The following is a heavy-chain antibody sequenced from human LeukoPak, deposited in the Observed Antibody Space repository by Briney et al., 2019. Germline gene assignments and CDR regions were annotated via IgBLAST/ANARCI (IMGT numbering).Heavy chain of an antibody. CDR3: ASSTTVTTHYFDF. CDR1: GYSFTSYW. D-gene: IGHD4-17*01. Sequence: GESLKISCKGSGYSFTSYWIGWVRQVPGKGLEWMGIIYPGDSDTRYSPSFQGQVTISADKSIRTAYLQWSSLKASDTAIYYCASSTTVTTHYFDFWGQGTQVTVSS. CDR2: IYPGDSDT. V-gene: IGHV5-51*01. J-gene: IGHJ4*02.